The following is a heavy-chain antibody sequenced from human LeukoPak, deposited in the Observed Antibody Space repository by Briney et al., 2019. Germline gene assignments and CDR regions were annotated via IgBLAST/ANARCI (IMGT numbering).Heavy chain of an antibody. V-gene: IGHV3-30*02. CDR2: IRNDGSNK. CDR1: GFTFSSYG. J-gene: IGHJ4*02. D-gene: IGHD6-6*01. CDR3: ARGETARRGAFDY. Sequence: PGGSLRLSCAASGFTFSSYGMHWVRQARGKWLEWVTFIRNDGSNKYYADSVKGRFTISRDNSKNTLYLQMNSLSAEGTAVYYCARGETARRGAFDYWGQGTLVTVSS.